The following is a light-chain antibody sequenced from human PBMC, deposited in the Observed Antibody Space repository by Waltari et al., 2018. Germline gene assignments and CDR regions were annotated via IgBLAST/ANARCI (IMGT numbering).Light chain of an antibody. Sequence: DIVMTQSPDSLAVSLGERATINCKSSQSVLYSSNNKNYLAGYQQKPGQPPKLLISWASTRESGVPDRFSGSGSGTDFTLTISSLQAEDVAVYYCQQYYSSPRTFGQGTKVEIK. CDR3: QQYYSSPRT. V-gene: IGKV4-1*01. J-gene: IGKJ1*01. CDR2: WAS. CDR1: QSVLYSSNNKNY.